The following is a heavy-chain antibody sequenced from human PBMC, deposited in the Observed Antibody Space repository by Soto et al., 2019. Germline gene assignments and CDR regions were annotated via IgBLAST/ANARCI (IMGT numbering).Heavy chain of an antibody. D-gene: IGHD3-16*01. J-gene: IGHJ6*03. V-gene: IGHV4-59*01. CDR1: GASISSYH. CDR2: IYYSGSA. Sequence: QVQLQESGPGLVKPSETLSLTCTVSGASISSYHWSWIRQTPGKGLEWIGYIYYSGSANYNPSLKMRAAFSVDTSKNQVSLKLRSVTAADTGVYYCAAAVPAEYVFPYYYMDVGGKGTTVTVSS. CDR3: AAAVPAEYVFPYYYMDV.